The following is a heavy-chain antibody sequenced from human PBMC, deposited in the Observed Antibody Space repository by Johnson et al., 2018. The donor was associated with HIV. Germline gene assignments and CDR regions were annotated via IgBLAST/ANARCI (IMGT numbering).Heavy chain of an antibody. J-gene: IGHJ3*02. V-gene: IGHV3-30*02. Sequence: VQLVESGGGVAQPGGSLRLSCVASGFTFSSYAMHWVRQAPGKGLEWVAFIRNDGSNKYYADSVKGGFTISRDNSKNTLYLQMNSLRAEDTAVYYCAKDPPGVDDIHAFDIWGQGTMVTVSS. D-gene: IGHD3-9*01. CDR2: IRNDGSNK. CDR3: AKDPPGVDDIHAFDI. CDR1: GFTFSSYA.